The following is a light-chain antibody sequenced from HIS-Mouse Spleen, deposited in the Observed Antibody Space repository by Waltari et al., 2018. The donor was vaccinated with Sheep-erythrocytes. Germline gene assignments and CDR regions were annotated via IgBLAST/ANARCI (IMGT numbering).Light chain of an antibody. V-gene: IGLV3-1*01. Sequence: SYELTQPPSVSVSPGQTASITCSGDKLRDKYACWYRQKPGQSPVLVIYQDSKRPSGIPERFSGSNSGNTATLTISGTQAMDEADYYCQAWDSSTAVFGGGTKLTVL. CDR1: KLRDKY. CDR2: QDS. J-gene: IGLJ2*01. CDR3: QAWDSSTAV.